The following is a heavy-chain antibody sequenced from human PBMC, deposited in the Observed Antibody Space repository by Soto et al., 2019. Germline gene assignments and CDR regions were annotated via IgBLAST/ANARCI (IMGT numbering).Heavy chain of an antibody. J-gene: IGHJ3*02. V-gene: IGHV3-33*01. Sequence: LRLSCAASGFTFSSYGMHWVRQAPGKGLEWVAVIWYDGSNKYYADSVKGRFTISRDNSKNTLYLQMNSPRAEDTAVYYCARDRYYDYVWGSYRFDAFDIWGQGTMVTVSS. CDR3: ARDRYYDYVWGSYRFDAFDI. CDR2: IWYDGSNK. CDR1: GFTFSSYG. D-gene: IGHD3-16*02.